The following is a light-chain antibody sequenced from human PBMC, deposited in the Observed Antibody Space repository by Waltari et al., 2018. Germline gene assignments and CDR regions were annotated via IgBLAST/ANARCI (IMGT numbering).Light chain of an antibody. Sequence: QSVLTQPPSASGTPGQRVTIACSGSSANIGSTTVNWYQQPPGTAPKPPIYRNNPRPSGVPDRFSGSQSGTSASLAIRGLQSEDEADYYCAAWDDSLNGWVFGGGTKLTVL. CDR1: SANIGSTT. V-gene: IGLV1-44*01. CDR3: AAWDDSLNGWV. J-gene: IGLJ3*02. CDR2: RNN.